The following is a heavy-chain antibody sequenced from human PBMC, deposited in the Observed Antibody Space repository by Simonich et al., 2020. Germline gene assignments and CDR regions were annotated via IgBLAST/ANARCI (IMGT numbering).Heavy chain of an antibody. D-gene: IGHD6-13*01. CDR3: ARDAAGDY. CDR2: NSSSSIYI. Sequence: EVQLVESGGGLVKPGGSLRLSCAASGFTFSSYSMNWVRQAPGKGLEWVSSNSSSSIYIYYAESVKGRFTIARDNAKNSLYLKMNSLRAEDTAVYYCARDAAGDYWGQGTLVTVSS. J-gene: IGHJ4*02. V-gene: IGHV3-21*01. CDR1: GFTFSSYS.